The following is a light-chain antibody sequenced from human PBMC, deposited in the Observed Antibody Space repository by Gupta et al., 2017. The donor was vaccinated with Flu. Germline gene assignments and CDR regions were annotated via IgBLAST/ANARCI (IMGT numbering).Light chain of an antibody. Sequence: QAAVTQYPSLPVSPRGTVTRTCASSTAPVTSGQWPYWFQQRPGQAPTTLIYDTNIKHSGTPARFSGSLLGGKAALTLSGAQPEDEADYYCLLSYNLVAVFGGGTKLTVL. CDR1: TAPVTSGQW. J-gene: IGLJ2*01. V-gene: IGLV7-46*01. CDR3: LLSYNLVAV. CDR2: DTN.